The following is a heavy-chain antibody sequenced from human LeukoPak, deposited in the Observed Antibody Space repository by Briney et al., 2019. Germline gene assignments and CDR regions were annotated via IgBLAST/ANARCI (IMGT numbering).Heavy chain of an antibody. CDR3: ARDRVFDY. CDR2: ISYDGSNK. J-gene: IGHJ4*02. V-gene: IGHV3-30-3*01. CDR1: GFTFSSYA. Sequence: GGSLRLSCAASGFTFSSYAMHWVRQAPGKGLGWVAVISYDGSNKYYADSVKGRFTISRDNSKNTLYLQMNSLRAEDTAVYYCARDRVFDYWGQGTLVTVSS.